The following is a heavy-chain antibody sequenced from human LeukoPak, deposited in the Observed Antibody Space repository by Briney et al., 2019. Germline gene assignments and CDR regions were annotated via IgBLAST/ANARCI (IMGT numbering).Heavy chain of an antibody. V-gene: IGHV1-8*01. J-gene: IGHJ4*02. CDR2: MNPNSGDS. D-gene: IGHD4-17*01. Sequence: ASVKVSCKASGYTFTSYDINWVRQTTGQGLQWIGWMNPNSGDSGYAQELQGRVTMTRDTSISTAYMELSSLTFEDTALYFCARFSPDENHGDYAFDYWGQGTPVTVSS. CDR1: GYTFTSYD. CDR3: ARFSPDENHGDYAFDY.